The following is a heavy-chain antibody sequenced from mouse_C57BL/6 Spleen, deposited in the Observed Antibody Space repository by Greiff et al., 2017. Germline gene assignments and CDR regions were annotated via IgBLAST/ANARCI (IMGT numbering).Heavy chain of an antibody. Sequence: VQLQQSGAELVKPGASVKISCKASGYAFSSYWMNWVKQRPGKGLEWIGQIYPGDGDTNYNGKFKGKATLTADKSSSTAYMQLSSLTSEDSAVYFCARSEYSNYDYAMDYWGQGTSVTVSS. CDR2: IYPGDGDT. J-gene: IGHJ4*01. CDR1: GYAFSSYW. CDR3: ARSEYSNYDYAMDY. V-gene: IGHV1-80*01. D-gene: IGHD2-5*01.